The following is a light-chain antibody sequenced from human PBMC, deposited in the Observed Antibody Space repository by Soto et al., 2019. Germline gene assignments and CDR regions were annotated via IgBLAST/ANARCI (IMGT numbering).Light chain of an antibody. CDR2: AAS. J-gene: IGKJ2*01. CDR1: QSISSY. CDR3: QQSYSTPYT. V-gene: IGKV1-39*01. Sequence: DIQVTQSPSSLSASVGDRVTITCRASQSISSYLSWYQQRPGRAPKLLIYAASSLQGGVPSRFSGSGSGTDFTLTITSLQPEDVATYYCQQSYSTPYTFGQGTKLEIK.